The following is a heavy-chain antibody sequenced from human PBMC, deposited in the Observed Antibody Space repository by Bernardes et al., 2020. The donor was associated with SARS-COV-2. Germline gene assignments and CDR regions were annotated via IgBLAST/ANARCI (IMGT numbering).Heavy chain of an antibody. CDR1: GVTFSSYA. CDR3: AKTDILAVDGMDV. J-gene: IGHJ6*02. D-gene: IGHD3-9*01. Sequence: GGSLRLSCVASGVTFSSYAMSWVCQSPGKGLKWVSTISGSGGHTYYADSVKGRFTVSRDNSKNTLYLQMNSLRAEDTAVYYCAKTDILAVDGMDVWGQGTTVTVSS. CDR2: ISGSGGHT. V-gene: IGHV3-23*01.